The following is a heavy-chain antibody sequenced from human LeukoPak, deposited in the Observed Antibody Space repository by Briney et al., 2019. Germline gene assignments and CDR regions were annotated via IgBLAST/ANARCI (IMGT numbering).Heavy chain of an antibody. Sequence: PGGSLRLSCAASGFTFSYYGMHWVRQAPGKGLEWVAFIRYDGSNKYYADSVKGRFTISRDNSKNTLYLQMNSLRAEDTAVYYCAKDRYSTISAGGTLDIWGQGTMVTVSS. J-gene: IGHJ3*02. CDR2: IRYDGSNK. CDR3: AKDRYSTISAGGTLDI. CDR1: GFTFSYYG. D-gene: IGHD6-13*01. V-gene: IGHV3-30*02.